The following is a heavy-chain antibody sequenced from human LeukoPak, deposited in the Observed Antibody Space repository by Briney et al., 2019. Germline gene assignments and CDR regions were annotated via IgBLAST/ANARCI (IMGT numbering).Heavy chain of an antibody. CDR3: ARDSYYYDSSGYSALDI. Sequence: SQTLSLTCTVSGGSISSGRYYWSWIRQPAEKGLEWFVRLNNSGTAKYNPFLKSRTTISADSSKTQFSLKLSSVTDANTAMYYCARDSYYYDSSGYSALDIWGQGTMVTVS. V-gene: IGHV4-61*02. CDR2: LNNSGTA. CDR1: GGSISSGRYY. D-gene: IGHD3-22*01. J-gene: IGHJ3*02.